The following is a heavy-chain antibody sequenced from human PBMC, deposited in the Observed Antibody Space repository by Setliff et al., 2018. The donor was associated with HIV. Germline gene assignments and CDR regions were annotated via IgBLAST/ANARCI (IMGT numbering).Heavy chain of an antibody. J-gene: IGHJ6*03. CDR3: ARGAWYTSGWYSSRYMDV. Sequence: ASVKVSCKASGGTFTSYDINWVRQATGQGLEWMGWMNPNSGNTGYAQKFQGRVTMTRNTSISTAYMELSSLRSEDTAVYYCARGAWYTSGWYSSRYMDVWGKGTTVTVSS. CDR2: MNPNSGNT. CDR1: GGTFTSYD. V-gene: IGHV1-8*02. D-gene: IGHD6-19*01.